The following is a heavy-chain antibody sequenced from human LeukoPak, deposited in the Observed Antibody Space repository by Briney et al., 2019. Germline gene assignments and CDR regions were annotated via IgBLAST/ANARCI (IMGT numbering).Heavy chain of an antibody. D-gene: IGHD3-9*01. CDR3: AKTPSRSGWDNFDY. Sequence: GGSLRLSCAASGFTFDDYAMHWVRQAPGKGLEWVSGIHWNSGTMGYADSVKGRFTISRDNAKNSLYLQMNSLRPEDTALYYYAKTPSRSGWDNFDYWGQGTLVAVSS. CDR1: GFTFDDYA. V-gene: IGHV3-9*01. J-gene: IGHJ4*02. CDR2: IHWNSGTM.